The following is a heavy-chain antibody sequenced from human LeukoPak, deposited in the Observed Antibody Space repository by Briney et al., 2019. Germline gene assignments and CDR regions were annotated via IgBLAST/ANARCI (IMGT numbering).Heavy chain of an antibody. CDR3: ARGDILTTRQLDS. Sequence: GGSLRLSCAASGFIFDDYAMHWVRRAPGKGLQWVSGITQNNAIMGYVDSVKGRFTISRDSAKDSLYLQMNSPRPEDTAFYYCARGDILTTRQLDSWGLGTLVTVSS. J-gene: IGHJ4*02. V-gene: IGHV3-9*01. CDR2: ITQNNAIM. CDR1: GFIFDDYA. D-gene: IGHD3-9*01.